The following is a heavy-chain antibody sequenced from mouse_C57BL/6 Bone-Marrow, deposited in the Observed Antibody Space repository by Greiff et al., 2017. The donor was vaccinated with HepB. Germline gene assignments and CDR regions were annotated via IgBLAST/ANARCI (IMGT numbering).Heavy chain of an antibody. V-gene: IGHV5-4*03. D-gene: IGHD1-1*01. CDR3: ARAVVDY. CDR1: GFTFSSYA. J-gene: IGHJ2*01. Sequence: DVMLVESGGGLVKPGGSLKLSCAASGFTFSSYAMSWVRQTPEKRLEWVATISDGGSYTYYPDNVKGRFTISRDNAKNNLYLQMSHLKSEDTAMYYCARAVVDYWGQGTTLTVSS. CDR2: ISDGGSYT.